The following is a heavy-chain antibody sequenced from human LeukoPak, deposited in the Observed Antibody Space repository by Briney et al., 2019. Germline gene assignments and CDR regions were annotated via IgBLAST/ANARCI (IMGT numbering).Heavy chain of an antibody. CDR2: ISYDGSNK. Sequence: GRSLRLSCAAAGFTLSNYGMHWVRQAPGKGLELVAVISYDGSNKYFADSVKGRFTISRDNSKNTLYLQMNSLRTEDTAVYYCAKGSYGDYEEVGDYWGQGTLVTVSS. V-gene: IGHV3-30*18. CDR1: GFTLSNYG. D-gene: IGHD4-17*01. J-gene: IGHJ4*02. CDR3: AKGSYGDYEEVGDY.